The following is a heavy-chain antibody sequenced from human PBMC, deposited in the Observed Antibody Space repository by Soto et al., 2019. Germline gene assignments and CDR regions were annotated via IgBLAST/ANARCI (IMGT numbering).Heavy chain of an antibody. CDR3: AKSIEGGPMDV. CDR2: IFPRDSDT. J-gene: IGHJ6*02. V-gene: IGHV5-51*01. D-gene: IGHD1-26*01. Sequence: GESLKISCQGSGYTFSNHWINWVRLVPGKGLEWMGIIFPRDSDTRYGPSLQGQVIISVDKSTNTAYLQWTRLTASDTAIYYCAKSIEGGPMDVWGQGTTVTVSS. CDR1: GYTFSNHW.